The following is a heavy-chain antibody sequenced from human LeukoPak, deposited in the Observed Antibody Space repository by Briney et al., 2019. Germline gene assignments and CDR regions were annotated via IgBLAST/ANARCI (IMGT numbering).Heavy chain of an antibody. CDR1: NGSFSNFY. D-gene: IGHD3-3*01. CDR2: INHGGDT. Sequence: PSETLSLTCAVYNGSFSNFYWSWIRQAPGKGLEWIGEINHGGDTNYNPSLKSRVTISVDTSKNQFFLRLTSMTAADTAVCYCARPRRYDFWSGYSDWGHGTLVTVSS. V-gene: IGHV4-34*01. CDR3: ARPRRYDFWSGYSD. J-gene: IGHJ4*01.